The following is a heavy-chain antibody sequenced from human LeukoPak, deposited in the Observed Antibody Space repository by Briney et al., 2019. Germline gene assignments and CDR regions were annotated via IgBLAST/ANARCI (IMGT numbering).Heavy chain of an antibody. CDR2: IYYSGST. V-gene: IGHV4-59*11. CDR3: ARAYSGWYFDY. J-gene: IGHJ4*02. Sequence: SETLSLTCTVSGGSISSHYWSWIRQPPGKGLEWIGYIYYSGSTNYNPSLKSRVTISVDTPKNQFSLKLSSVTAADTAVYYCARAYSGWYFDYWGQGTLVTVSS. D-gene: IGHD6-19*01. CDR1: GGSISSHY.